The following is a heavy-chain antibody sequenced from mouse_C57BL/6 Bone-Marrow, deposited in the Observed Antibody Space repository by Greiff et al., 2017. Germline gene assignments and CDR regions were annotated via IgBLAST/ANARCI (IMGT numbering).Heavy chain of an antibody. Sequence: QVQLQQPGAELVKPGASVKLSCKASGYTFTSYWMHWVKQRPGQGLEWIGRIHPNSGSTNYNEKFKSKATLTVDKSSSTAYMKRSSLTSEDSAVYYCARCSLSFLGDYWGQGTTRTVSS. V-gene: IGHV1-64*01. CDR3: ARCSLSFLGDY. CDR1: GYTFTSYW. CDR2: IHPNSGST. J-gene: IGHJ2*01.